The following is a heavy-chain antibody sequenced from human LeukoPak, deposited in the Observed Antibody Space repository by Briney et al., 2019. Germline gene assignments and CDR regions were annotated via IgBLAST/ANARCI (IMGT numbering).Heavy chain of an antibody. V-gene: IGHV4-59*01. Sequence: SETLSLTCTVSGGSISSYYWSWIRQPPGKGLEWIGYIYYSGSTNYNPSLKSRVTISVDTSKNQFSLKLSSVTAADTAVYYCARRVGQRTTVDYWGQGTLVTVSS. CDR2: IYYSGST. J-gene: IGHJ4*02. D-gene: IGHD1-1*01. CDR3: ARRVGQRTTVDY. CDR1: GGSISSYY.